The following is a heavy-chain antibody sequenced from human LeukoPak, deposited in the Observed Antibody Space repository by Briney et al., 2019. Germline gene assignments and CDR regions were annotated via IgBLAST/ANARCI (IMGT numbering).Heavy chain of an antibody. Sequence: GGSLRLSCAASGFIFSSYSMNWVCQAPGKGLEWVSYISSSSSTMYYAASVKGRFSISRDNAQNSLYLQMNSLRAEDTAVYYCVRDHHRRLYDSQARDTFDIWGQGTMVTVSS. J-gene: IGHJ3*02. CDR3: VRDHHRRLYDSQARDTFDI. CDR2: ISSSSSTM. V-gene: IGHV3-48*01. CDR1: GFIFSSYS. D-gene: IGHD3-22*01.